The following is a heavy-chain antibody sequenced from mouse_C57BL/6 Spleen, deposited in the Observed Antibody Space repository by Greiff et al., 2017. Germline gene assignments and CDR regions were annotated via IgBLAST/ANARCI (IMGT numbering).Heavy chain of an antibody. CDR1: GFTFSSYG. CDR2: ISSGGSYT. V-gene: IGHV5-6*01. J-gene: IGHJ4*01. Sequence: EVQLVESGGDLVKPGGSLKLSCAASGFTFSSYGMSWVRQTPDKRLEWVATISSGGSYTYYPDSVKGRFTISRDNAKNTLYLQMSSLKSEDTAMYYCARRWDYWGQGTSVTVSS. CDR3: ARRWDY.